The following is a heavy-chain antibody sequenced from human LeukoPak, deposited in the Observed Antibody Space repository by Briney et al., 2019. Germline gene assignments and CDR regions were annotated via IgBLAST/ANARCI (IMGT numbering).Heavy chain of an antibody. Sequence: MPSQTLSLTCAVSGGSISSGDYSWSWIRQPPGKGLEWIGYIYHSGSTYYNPSLKSRVTISVDRSKNQFSLKLSSVTAADTAVYYCARAGYSYGHGAFDIWGQGTMVTVSS. V-gene: IGHV4-30-2*01. CDR1: GGSISSGDYS. D-gene: IGHD5-18*01. CDR3: ARAGYSYGHGAFDI. CDR2: IYHSGST. J-gene: IGHJ3*02.